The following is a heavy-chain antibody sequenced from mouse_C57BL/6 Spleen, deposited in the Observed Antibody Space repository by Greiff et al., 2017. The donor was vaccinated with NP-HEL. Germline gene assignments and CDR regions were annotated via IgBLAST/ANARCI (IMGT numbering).Heavy chain of an antibody. Sequence: VKLMESGPGLVAPSQSLSITCTVSGFSLTSYGVHWVRQPPGKGLEWLVVIWSAGSTTYNSALKSRLSISKDNSKSQVFLKMNSLQTDDTAMYYCARDYGSRYYYAMDYWGQGTSVTVSS. D-gene: IGHD1-1*01. V-gene: IGHV2-6*03. J-gene: IGHJ4*01. CDR1: GFSLTSYG. CDR3: ARDYGSRYYYAMDY. CDR2: IWSAGST.